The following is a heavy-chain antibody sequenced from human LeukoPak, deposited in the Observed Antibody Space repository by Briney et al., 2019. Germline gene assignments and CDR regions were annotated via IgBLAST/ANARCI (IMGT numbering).Heavy chain of an antibody. Sequence: GGSLRLSCAASGFTFSSYWMSWVRQAPGKGLEWVANIKQDGSEKYYVDSVKGRFTISRDNAKNSLYLQMNSLRAEDTAVYYCARGHRIITGNSYYFDYWGQGTLATVSS. CDR3: ARGHRIITGNSYYFDY. J-gene: IGHJ4*02. CDR1: GFTFSSYW. CDR2: IKQDGSEK. D-gene: IGHD1-20*01. V-gene: IGHV3-7*01.